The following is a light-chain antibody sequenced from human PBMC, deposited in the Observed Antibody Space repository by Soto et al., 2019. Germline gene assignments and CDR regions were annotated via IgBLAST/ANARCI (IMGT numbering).Light chain of an antibody. Sequence: EIVLTQSPDTLSVSPGGRAALSCMASQSISDTLAWYQQKPGQAPRLLIYGASTRATGIPARFSGSGSGTEFTLTISSLQSEDFAVYYCQQYNNLITFGQGTLLEIK. CDR2: GAS. CDR3: QQYNNLIT. CDR1: QSISDT. V-gene: IGKV3-15*01. J-gene: IGKJ5*01.